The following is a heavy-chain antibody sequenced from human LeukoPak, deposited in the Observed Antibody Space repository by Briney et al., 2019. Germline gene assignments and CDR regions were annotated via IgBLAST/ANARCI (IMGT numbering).Heavy chain of an antibody. V-gene: IGHV3-7*01. J-gene: IGHJ4*02. D-gene: IGHD6-19*01. CDR1: GFTFSSYW. Sequence: GGSLRLSCAASGFTFSSYWMSWVRQAPGKGLGWVANIKQDGSEKHYVDSVKGRFTISRDDAKNSLYLQMNSLRAEDTAVYYCATGTGSYGVPFDYWGRGTLVTVSS. CDR3: ATGTGSYGVPFDY. CDR2: IKQDGSEK.